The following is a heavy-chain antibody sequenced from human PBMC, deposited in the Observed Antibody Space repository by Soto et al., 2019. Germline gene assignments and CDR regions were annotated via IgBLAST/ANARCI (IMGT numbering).Heavy chain of an antibody. D-gene: IGHD1-7*01. CDR1: GFTFSSYG. V-gene: IGHV3-33*01. J-gene: IGHJ4*02. Sequence: GGSLRLSCAASGFTFSSYGMHWVRQAPGKGLEWVAVIWYDGSNKYYADSVKGRFTISRDNSKNTLYLQMNSLRAEDTAVYYCARGGWNYLTNNYLDYWGQGTLVTVSS. CDR3: ARGGWNYLTNNYLDY. CDR2: IWYDGSNK.